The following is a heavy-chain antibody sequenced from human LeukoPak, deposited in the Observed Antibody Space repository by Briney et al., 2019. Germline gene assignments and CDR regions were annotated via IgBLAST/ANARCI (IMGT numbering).Heavy chain of an antibody. V-gene: IGHV1-8*01. J-gene: IGHJ5*01. Sequence: ASVKVSCKASGWPFSTHDINWVRQSTGQGLEWLGWVNPNSGTAGYAQKFQGRVAMTRDSSISTAYLELNSLRSEDTAGYFCATTRRLPLLGFDSWGQGTLVTVSS. CDR1: GWPFSTHD. CDR3: ATTRRLPLLGFDS. CDR2: VNPNSGTA. D-gene: IGHD2-15*01.